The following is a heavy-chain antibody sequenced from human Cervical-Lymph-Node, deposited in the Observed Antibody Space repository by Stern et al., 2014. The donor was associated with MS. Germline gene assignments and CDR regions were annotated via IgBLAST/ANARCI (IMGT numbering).Heavy chain of an antibody. CDR2: VSSDGANT. J-gene: IGHJ3*02. V-gene: IGHV3-30*01. CDR1: GFIFSNYA. CDR3: ASQI. Sequence: QVQLVQSGGGVVQPGRSLRLSCAASGFIFSNYAMHWVRQPPGEGLEWVAVVSSDGANTYFEDSVKGRFTISRDNSKNTLYLQMNSLKIEDTAIYYCASQIWGQGTMVTVSS.